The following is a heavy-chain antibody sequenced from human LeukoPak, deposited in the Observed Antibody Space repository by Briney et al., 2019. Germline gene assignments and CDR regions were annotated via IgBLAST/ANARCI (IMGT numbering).Heavy chain of an antibody. CDR2: INHSGST. CDR3: ARVFRRYSSSWYADY. V-gene: IGHV4-34*01. J-gene: IGHJ4*02. Sequence: SETLSLTCAVYGGSFSGYYWSWIRQPPGKGLEWIGEINHSGSTNYNPSLKSRVTISVDKSKNQFSLKLSSVTAADTAVYYCARVFRRYSSSWYADYWGQGTLVTVSS. CDR1: GGSFSGYY. D-gene: IGHD6-13*01.